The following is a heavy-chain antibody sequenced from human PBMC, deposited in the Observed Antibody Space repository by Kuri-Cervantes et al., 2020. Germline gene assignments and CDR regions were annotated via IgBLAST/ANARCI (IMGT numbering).Heavy chain of an antibody. CDR2: IGTAGDT. CDR1: GFTFSSYD. J-gene: IGHJ4*02. Sequence: GESLKISCAASGFTFSSYDMHWVRQATGKGLEWVSAIGTAGDTYYPGSVKGRFTISRDNAKNSLYLQMNSLRAEDTAVYYCARDLSLADYYDSSGMFDYWGQGTLVTVSS. D-gene: IGHD3-22*01. V-gene: IGHV3-13*01. CDR3: ARDLSLADYYDSSGMFDY.